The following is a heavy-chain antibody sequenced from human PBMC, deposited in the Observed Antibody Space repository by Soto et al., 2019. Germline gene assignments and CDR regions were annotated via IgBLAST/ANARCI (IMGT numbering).Heavy chain of an antibody. D-gene: IGHD1-26*01. CDR2: IHGSGETA. J-gene: IGHJ3*01. CDR3: AKRQSGSYYAAFDV. CDR1: GFTFSTYP. Sequence: EAQLLESGGGLAQPGGTLRLSCAASGFTFSTYPMAWVRQAPGKGLEWVSTIHGSGETAYYADSVKGRFTISRDNSKNTVYLQMDSLRAEDTAIYYCAKRQSGSYYAAFDVCGQGTVVTVSS. V-gene: IGHV3-23*01.